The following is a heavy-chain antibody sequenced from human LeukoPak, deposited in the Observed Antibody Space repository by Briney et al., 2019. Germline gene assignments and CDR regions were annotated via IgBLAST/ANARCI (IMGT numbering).Heavy chain of an antibody. CDR1: GFTFSSYA. CDR2: ISGSGGST. J-gene: IGHJ4*02. V-gene: IGHV3-23*01. CDR3: AKDRVSPDLVDY. Sequence: GGSLRLSCAASGFTFSSYAKSWVRQAPGKGLEWVSAISGSGGSTYYADSVKGRFTISRDNSKNTLYLQMNSLRAEDTAVYYCAKDRVSPDLVDYWGQGTLVTVSS. D-gene: IGHD3/OR15-3a*01.